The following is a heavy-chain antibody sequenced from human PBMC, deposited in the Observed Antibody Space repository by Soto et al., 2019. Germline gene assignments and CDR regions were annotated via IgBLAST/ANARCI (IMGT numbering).Heavy chain of an antibody. V-gene: IGHV4-59*01. J-gene: IGHJ4*02. CDR3: ATSSNGRFVNY. CDR1: GTSISPYY. D-gene: IGHD3-3*01. Sequence: PSETLSLTCTVSGTSISPYYWNWIRQSPGKGLEWIAYIYYSGSTNYNPSLKSRVTISVDTSMNQFSLELRSVTDADTAVYYCATSSNGRFVNYWRQGTLVTVSS. CDR2: IYYSGST.